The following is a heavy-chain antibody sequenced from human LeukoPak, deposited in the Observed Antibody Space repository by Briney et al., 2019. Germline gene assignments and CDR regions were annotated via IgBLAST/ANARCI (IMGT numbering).Heavy chain of an antibody. CDR1: GGSISSYY. CDR2: IYYSGST. V-gene: IGHV4-59*08. J-gene: IGHJ5*02. D-gene: IGHD6-13*01. Sequence: SETLSLTCTVSGGSISSYYWSWIRQPPGKGLEWIGYIYYSGSTKYNPSLTSRVTISLDTSKKQFSLKLSSVTAADTAVYYCARCDYSSTWYSSWFDPWGQGTLVTVSS. CDR3: ARCDYSSTWYSSWFDP.